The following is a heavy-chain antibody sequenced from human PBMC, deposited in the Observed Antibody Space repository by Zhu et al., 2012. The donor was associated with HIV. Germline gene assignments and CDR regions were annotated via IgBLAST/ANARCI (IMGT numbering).Heavy chain of an antibody. CDR3: ATLSSSWYGFPY. J-gene: IGHJ4*02. CDR1: GGSISSSSDY. V-gene: IGHV4-39*07. CDR2: IYYSGST. D-gene: IGHD6-13*01. Sequence: QVQLQESGPGLVKPSETLSLTCTVSGGSISSSSDYWGWIRQPPGKGLEWIGSIYYSGSTYYNPSLKSRVTISVDTSKNQFSLNLNSVSAADTAIYYCATLSSSWYGFPYWGQGIPGHRLL.